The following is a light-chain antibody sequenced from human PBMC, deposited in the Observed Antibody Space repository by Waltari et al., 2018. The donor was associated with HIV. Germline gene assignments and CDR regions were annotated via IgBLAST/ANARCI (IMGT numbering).Light chain of an antibody. CDR1: SSDVGSYNL. CDR2: EVN. V-gene: IGLV2-23*02. J-gene: IGLJ2*01. CDR3: SSYATAGTYVL. Sequence: QSALTQPAPGSGSPGPWFTIPCTGTSSDVGSYNLVSWYQQHPGKAPKLMISEVNKRPSGVSNRFSGSKSGNTASLTISGLQAEDEADYYCSSYATAGTYVLFGGGTKLTVL.